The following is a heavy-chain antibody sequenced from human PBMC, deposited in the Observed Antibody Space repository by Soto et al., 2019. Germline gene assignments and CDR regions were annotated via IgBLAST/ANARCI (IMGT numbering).Heavy chain of an antibody. J-gene: IGHJ4*02. CDR1: GGSISSSSYY. Sequence: SETLSLTCTVSGGSISSSSYYWGWIRQPPGKGLEWIGSIYYSGSTYYSPSLKSRVTISVDTSKNQFSLKLSSVTAADTAVYYCARGSQPLLWELLPYFGYWGQGTLVTVSS. CDR2: IYYSGST. CDR3: ARGSQPLLWELLPYFGY. D-gene: IGHD1-26*01. V-gene: IGHV4-39*01.